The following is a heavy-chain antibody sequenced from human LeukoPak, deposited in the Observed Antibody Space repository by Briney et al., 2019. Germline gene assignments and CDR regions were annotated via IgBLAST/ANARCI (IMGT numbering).Heavy chain of an antibody. J-gene: IGHJ4*02. Sequence: PGGSLRPSCAASGFTFSNAWMSWVRQAPGKGLEWVGRIKSKTDGGTTDYAAPVKGRFTISRDDSKNTLYLQMNSLKTEDTAVYYCTTESRLRFLEWLLSGGSFDYWGQGTLVTVSS. D-gene: IGHD3-3*01. CDR2: IKSKTDGGTT. CDR3: TTESRLRFLEWLLSGGSFDY. V-gene: IGHV3-15*01. CDR1: GFTFSNAW.